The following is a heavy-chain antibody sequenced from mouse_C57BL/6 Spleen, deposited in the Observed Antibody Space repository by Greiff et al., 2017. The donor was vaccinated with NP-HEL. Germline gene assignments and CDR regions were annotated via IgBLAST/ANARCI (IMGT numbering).Heavy chain of an antibody. CDR3: ARIDYGSRAFAY. CDR1: GYTFTSYW. CDR2: IYPGSGST. Sequence: QVQLKQPGAELVKPGASVKMSCKASGYTFTSYWITWVKQRPGQGLEWIGDIYPGSGSTNYNEKFKSKATLTVDTSSSTAYMQLSSLTSEDSAVYYCARIDYGSRAFAYWGQGTLVTVSA. V-gene: IGHV1-55*01. D-gene: IGHD1-1*01. J-gene: IGHJ3*01.